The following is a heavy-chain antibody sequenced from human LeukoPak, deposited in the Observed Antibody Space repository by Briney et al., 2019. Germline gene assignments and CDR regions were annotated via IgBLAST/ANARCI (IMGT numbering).Heavy chain of an antibody. CDR2: INHSGST. CDR1: GVSISNYH. J-gene: IGHJ5*02. V-gene: IGHV4-34*01. D-gene: IGHD6-19*01. CDR3: ARGLEEQWLVILRWFDP. Sequence: PSETLSLTCTVAGVSISNYHWSWIRQPPGKGLEWIGEINHSGSTNYNPSLKSRVTISVDTSKNQFSLKLSSVTAADTAVYYCARGLEEQWLVILRWFDPWGQGTLVTVSS.